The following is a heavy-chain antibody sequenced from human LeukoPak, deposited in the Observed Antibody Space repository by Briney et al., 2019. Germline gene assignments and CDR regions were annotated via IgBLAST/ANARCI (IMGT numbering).Heavy chain of an antibody. Sequence: NPGGSLRLSCAASGFTFSEAWMSWVRQAPGKGLEWVGRIQSITDGGTTDYAAPVKGRFTISRDESKNTLYLQLNSLKTEDTAMYYCTIDYDYAWGSYRLGYWGQGTLVTVSS. CDR2: IQSITDGGTT. J-gene: IGHJ4*02. CDR1: GFTFSEAW. D-gene: IGHD3-16*02. V-gene: IGHV3-15*01. CDR3: TIDYDYAWGSYRLGY.